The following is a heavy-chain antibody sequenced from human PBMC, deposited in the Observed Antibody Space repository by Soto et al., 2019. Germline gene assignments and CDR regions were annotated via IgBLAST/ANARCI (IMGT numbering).Heavy chain of an antibody. J-gene: IGHJ2*01. D-gene: IGHD3-16*01. CDR2: ISYDGKQT. V-gene: IGHV3-30*03. CDR1: VFTFKDYG. Sequence: RXACVAPVFTFKDYGIHWVRPAPGKGLEWVAVISYDGKQTYYADSVKGRFTISKDKSKRTLFLQMNSLRVDDTAVYYCARDGWGSNWYFDLWGRGTPVTVSS. CDR3: ARDGWGSNWYFDL.